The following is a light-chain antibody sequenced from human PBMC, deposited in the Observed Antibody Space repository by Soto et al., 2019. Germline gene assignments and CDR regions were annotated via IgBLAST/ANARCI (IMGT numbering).Light chain of an antibody. V-gene: IGLV6-57*03. CDR2: EDN. Sequence: NFMLTQPHSVSESPGKTVTISCTRSSGSIASNYVQWYQQRPGSAPTTVIYEDNQRPSGVPDRFSGSIDSSSNSAYLTISGLQTEDEADYYCQSYDSSIWVFGGGTQLTVL. CDR1: SGSIASNY. J-gene: IGLJ7*01. CDR3: QSYDSSIWV.